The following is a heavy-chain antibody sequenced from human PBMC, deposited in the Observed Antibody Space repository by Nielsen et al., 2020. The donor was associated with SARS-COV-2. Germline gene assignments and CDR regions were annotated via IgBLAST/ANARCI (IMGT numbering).Heavy chain of an antibody. CDR2: INPDESKT. Sequence: GESLKISCAASGFIFSNYRMHWVRQAPGQGLGWVSHINPDESKTTYADSVKGRFTISRDNAKNTLYLQMNSLRAEDTAVYYCARLWDDGYYFDTGPYDYWGQGTLVTVSS. D-gene: IGHD3-22*01. CDR3: ARLWDDGYYFDTGPYDY. V-gene: IGHV3-74*03. CDR1: GFIFSNYR. J-gene: IGHJ4*02.